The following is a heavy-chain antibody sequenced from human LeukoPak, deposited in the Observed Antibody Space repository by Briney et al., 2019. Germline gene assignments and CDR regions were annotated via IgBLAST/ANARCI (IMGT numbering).Heavy chain of an antibody. CDR1: GYTFTSYG. Sequence: GAPVKVSCKASGYTFTSYGISWVRQAPGQGLEWMGWISAYNGNTNYAQKLQGRVTMTTDTSTSTAYMELRSLRSDDTAVYYCAREKGYGPSIHAFDIWGQGTMVTVSS. D-gene: IGHD5-18*01. CDR3: AREKGYGPSIHAFDI. CDR2: ISAYNGNT. V-gene: IGHV1-18*01. J-gene: IGHJ3*02.